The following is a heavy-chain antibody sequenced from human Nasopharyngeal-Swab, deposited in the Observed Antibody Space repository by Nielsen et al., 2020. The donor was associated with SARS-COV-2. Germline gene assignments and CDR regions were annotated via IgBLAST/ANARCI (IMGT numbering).Heavy chain of an antibody. Sequence: GESLKISCAASGFTFSSYSMNWVRQAPGKGLEWVSSITSGSSYIYYADSVKGRFTISRDNAKNSLFLQMNSLRAEDTAVYYCARGYDFWSGSNAFDIWGQGTMVTVSS. V-gene: IGHV3-21*01. CDR3: ARGYDFWSGSNAFDI. D-gene: IGHD3-3*01. CDR2: ITSGSSYI. CDR1: GFTFSSYS. J-gene: IGHJ3*02.